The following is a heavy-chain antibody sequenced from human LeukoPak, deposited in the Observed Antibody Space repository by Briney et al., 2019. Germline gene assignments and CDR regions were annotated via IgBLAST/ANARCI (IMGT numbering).Heavy chain of an antibody. CDR2: MKEDGGEI. CDR3: AKESVQAAPLYGVDG. J-gene: IGHJ4*02. Sequence: GGSLKLSCAASGFPFSNYWMSWVRQAPGKGLEWVANMKEDGGEINYVDSVKGRFTISRDNSKNTLYPQMNSPRVEDTALYYCAKESVQAAPLYGVDGWGQGTQVTVSS. D-gene: IGHD2-2*01. V-gene: IGHV3-7*03. CDR1: GFPFSNYW.